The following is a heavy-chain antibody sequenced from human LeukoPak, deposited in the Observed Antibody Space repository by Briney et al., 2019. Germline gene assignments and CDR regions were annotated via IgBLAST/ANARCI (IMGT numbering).Heavy chain of an antibody. D-gene: IGHD2-2*01. J-gene: IGHJ6*02. CDR2: ISGSGGST. Sequence: GGSLRLSCAASGLTFSSYAMSWVRQAPGKGLEWVSLISGSGGSTYYADSVKGRFTISRDNAKNSLYPQMNSLRAEDTAVYYCARHQRVLYCSSTSCYAGQDSYYYYGMDVWGQGTTVTVSS. CDR3: ARHQRVLYCSSTSCYAGQDSYYYYGMDV. CDR1: GLTFSSYA. V-gene: IGHV3-23*01.